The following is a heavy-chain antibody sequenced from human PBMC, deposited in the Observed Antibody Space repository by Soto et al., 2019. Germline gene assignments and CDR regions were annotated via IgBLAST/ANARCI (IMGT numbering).Heavy chain of an antibody. D-gene: IGHD3-22*01. CDR1: GFTFSDYY. CDR2: ISSSRSST. CDR3: AKLVYYYDRSGHTAPYFDY. V-gene: IGHV3-11*06. J-gene: IGHJ4*02. Sequence: PGGSLRLSCAASGFTFSDYYMSWIRQAPGKGLEWVSYISSSRSSTDYAESVKGRFSISRDNARNSLYLQMDSLRAEDTAVYYCAKLVYYYDRSGHTAPYFDYWGQGTLVTVSS.